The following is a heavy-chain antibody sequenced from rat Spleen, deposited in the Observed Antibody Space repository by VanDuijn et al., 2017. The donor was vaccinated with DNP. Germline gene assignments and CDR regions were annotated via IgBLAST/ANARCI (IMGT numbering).Heavy chain of an antibody. Sequence: EVQLQESGPGLVKPSQSLSLTCSVTGYSITSHYWGWIRKFPGNKMVYIGHISYSGSTHYNPSLKSRISITRDTSKNQFFLQLNSVTSEDTATYYCARWPGYNPPYAMDAWGQGTSVTVSS. V-gene: IGHV3-1*01. CDR3: ARWPGYNPPYAMDA. J-gene: IGHJ4*01. CDR2: ISYSGST. D-gene: IGHD1-4*01. CDR1: GYSITSHY.